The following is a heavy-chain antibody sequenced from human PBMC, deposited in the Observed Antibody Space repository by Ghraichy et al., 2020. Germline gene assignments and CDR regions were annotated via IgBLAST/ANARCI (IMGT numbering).Heavy chain of an antibody. CDR3: AKARVGFPPKTLIDY. J-gene: IGHJ4*02. Sequence: GGSLRLSCVTSGFTFSTHGIHWVRQAPGKGLEWLAVISYDGNTKYYADSVKGRFTVSRDNSRNTAYLHMSGLNRDDTATYHCAKARVGFPPKTLIDYWGQGTLVTVSS. D-gene: IGHD5-24*01. CDR2: ISYDGNTK. CDR1: GFTFSTHG. V-gene: IGHV3-30*18.